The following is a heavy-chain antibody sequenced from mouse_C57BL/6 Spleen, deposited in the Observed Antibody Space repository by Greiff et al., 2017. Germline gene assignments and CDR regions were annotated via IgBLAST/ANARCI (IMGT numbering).Heavy chain of an antibody. D-gene: IGHD1-1*01. Sequence: VQLQQSGAELARPGASVKMSCKASGYTFTSYTMHWVKQRPGQGLEWIGYINPSSGYTKYNQKFKDKATLTADTSSSTAYMQLSSLTSEDSAVYYWEGEGVYYGSSPFAYWGQGTLVTVSA. CDR2: INPSSGYT. CDR3: EGEGVYYGSSPFAY. V-gene: IGHV1-4*01. CDR1: GYTFTSYT. J-gene: IGHJ3*01.